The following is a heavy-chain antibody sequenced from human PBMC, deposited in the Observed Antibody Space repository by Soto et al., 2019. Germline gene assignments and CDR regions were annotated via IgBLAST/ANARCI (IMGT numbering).Heavy chain of an antibody. J-gene: IGHJ4*02. CDR3: AKDKVCSGGSCYYDY. CDR1: GFTFSSYT. Sequence: EVQLLEAGGDLIQPGGSLRLSCAASGFTFSSYTMTWVRQAPGKGLEWVSAINGGGGSTYYADSVKGRFTISRDNSKDMLYLQMSSLSGEDTAVYYCAKDKVCSGGSCYYDYWGQGNLVTVSS. D-gene: IGHD2-15*01. V-gene: IGHV3-23*01. CDR2: INGGGGST.